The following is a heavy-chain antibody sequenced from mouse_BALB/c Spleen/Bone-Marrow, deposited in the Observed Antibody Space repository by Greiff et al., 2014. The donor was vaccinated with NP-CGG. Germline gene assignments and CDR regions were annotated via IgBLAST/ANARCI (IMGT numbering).Heavy chain of an antibody. J-gene: IGHJ3*01. V-gene: IGHV7-3*02. CDR2: IRNKANGYTT. CDR1: GFTFTDYY. D-gene: IGHD1-1*01. CDR3: VRDESLLRFAY. Sequence: EVKLVESGGGFIQPGNSLRLSCVTSGFTFTDYYMTWVRQFPGKALEWLGFIRNKANGYTTEYSASVKGRFTISRDNSQSILYLQMNTLRAEDSATYYCVRDESLLRFAYWGQGTLVTVSA.